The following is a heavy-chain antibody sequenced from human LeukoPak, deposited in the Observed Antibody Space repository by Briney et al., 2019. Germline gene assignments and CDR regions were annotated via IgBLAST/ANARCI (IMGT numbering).Heavy chain of an antibody. Sequence: SETLSLTCTVSGGSISSYYWSWIRQPAGKGLEWIGRIDASGRTNYNPSLKSRVTMSVDTSKKQFSLKVNSVTAADTAVYYCAREYGDFDYWGQGTLVTVSS. D-gene: IGHD4-17*01. J-gene: IGHJ4*02. CDR2: IDASGRT. V-gene: IGHV4-4*07. CDR1: GGSISSYY. CDR3: AREYGDFDY.